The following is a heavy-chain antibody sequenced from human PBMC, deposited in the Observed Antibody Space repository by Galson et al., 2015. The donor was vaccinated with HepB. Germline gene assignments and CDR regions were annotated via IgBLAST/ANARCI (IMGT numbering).Heavy chain of an antibody. CDR1: GFSLTTTGVG. V-gene: IGHV2-5*01. J-gene: IGHJ3*02. CDR3: AHRRGTTIPGAFDI. Sequence: PALVKPTQTLMLTCTFSGFSLTTTGVGVGWIRQPPGKALEWLALVYWNDNKRYSPSLESRLTITKDTSKHQVVLTMINMDPVDTATYYCAHRRGTTIPGAFDIWGQGTLVTVSS. D-gene: IGHD1/OR15-1a*01. CDR2: VYWNDNK.